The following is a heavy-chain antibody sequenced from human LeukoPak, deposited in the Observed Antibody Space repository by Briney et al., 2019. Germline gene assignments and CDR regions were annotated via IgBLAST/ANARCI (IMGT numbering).Heavy chain of an antibody. Sequence: SQTLSLTCAISGDSVSSNSAAWNWIRHSPSRGLEWLGRTHYRSKGYNDYAVSVKSRITVNPDTSKNQFSLQLNSVTPEDTAVYYCARWIRLYYYGMDVWGQGTTVTVSS. CDR3: ARWIRLYYYGMDV. V-gene: IGHV6-1*01. D-gene: IGHD2-2*03. J-gene: IGHJ6*02. CDR1: GDSVSSNSAA. CDR2: THYRSKGYN.